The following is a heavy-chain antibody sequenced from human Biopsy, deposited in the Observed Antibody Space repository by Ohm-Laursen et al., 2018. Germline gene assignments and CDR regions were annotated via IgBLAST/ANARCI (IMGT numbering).Heavy chain of an antibody. CDR1: GGTLITYA. J-gene: IGHJ4*02. Sequence: SVKVSCKASGGTLITYAISWVRQAPGQGLEWMGRIIPILHVPTYAQSFQGRVTISADKSTSTAYMELSGLRSEDTAVYYCASLEDKTFDKWGQGTLVTVSS. CDR2: IIPILHVP. V-gene: IGHV1-69*04. CDR3: ASLEDKTFDK.